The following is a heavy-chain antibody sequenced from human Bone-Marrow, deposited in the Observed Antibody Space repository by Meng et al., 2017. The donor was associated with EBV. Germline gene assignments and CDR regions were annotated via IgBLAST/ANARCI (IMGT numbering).Heavy chain of an antibody. V-gene: IGHV3-30*18. Sequence: QVQLAESXXGGVQPGXALGLSCAASGFTFSSYAMHWVRQAPGKGLQWVAVTSYDESNKHYADSVKGRFTISRDNSKNTLYLQMNTLRAEDTAVYYCAKDYGVYRILDYWGQGTLVTVSS. D-gene: IGHD6-13*01. CDR3: AKDYGVYRILDY. J-gene: IGHJ4*02. CDR1: GFTFSSYA. CDR2: TSYDESNK.